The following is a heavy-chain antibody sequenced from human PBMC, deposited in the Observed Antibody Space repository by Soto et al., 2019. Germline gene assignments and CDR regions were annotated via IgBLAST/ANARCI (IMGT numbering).Heavy chain of an antibody. D-gene: IGHD1-26*01. CDR1: GASISTYY. J-gene: IGHJ5*02. Sequence: SETLSLTCTVSGASISTYYWSWIRQPPGKGLEWIGYIYYSGSTNYNPSLKSRVTISVDTSKNQFSLKLSSVIAADTAVFYCARMGGGNYYNRFNPWGQGTLVTVSS. CDR3: ARMGGGNYYNRFNP. CDR2: IYYSGST. V-gene: IGHV4-59*01.